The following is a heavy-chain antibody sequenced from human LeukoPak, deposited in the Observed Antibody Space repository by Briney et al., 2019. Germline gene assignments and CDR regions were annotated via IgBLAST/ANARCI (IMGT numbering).Heavy chain of an antibody. J-gene: IGHJ4*02. D-gene: IGHD3-3*01. CDR1: GFTFSNYW. V-gene: IGHV3-7*03. Sequence: GGSLKLSCAASGFTFSNYWMSWVRQTPGKGLEWVANIKEDGSDKYYVDSLKGRFTISRDNAKNSLYLQMNSLRAEDTAVYYCAKDRTRQAYWGQGTLVTVSS. CDR3: AKDRTRQAY. CDR2: IKEDGSDK.